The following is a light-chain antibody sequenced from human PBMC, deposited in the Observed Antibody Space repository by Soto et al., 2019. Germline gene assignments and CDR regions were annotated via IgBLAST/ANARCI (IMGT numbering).Light chain of an antibody. V-gene: IGKV3-20*01. CDR1: QSVSSN. J-gene: IGKJ1*01. Sequence: IVVTQSPATLSVSPGERATLSCRASQSVSSNLAWYQQKPGQAPRLLINGASTRATGIPDRFSGSGSGTDFTLTISRLEPEDFAVYYCQQYGSSGTFGQGTKVDI. CDR3: QQYGSSGT. CDR2: GAS.